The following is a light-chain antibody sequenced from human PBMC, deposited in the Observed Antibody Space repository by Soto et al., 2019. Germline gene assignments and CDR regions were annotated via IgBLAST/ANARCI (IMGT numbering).Light chain of an antibody. V-gene: IGLV1-40*01. Sequence: QAVVTQPPSLSGAPGQRVTISCTGSSSDIGAGSEVHWYQQLPGTAPKLLIFGSTNQPSGVPDRFSGSKSATSASLAITGLQAEDEADYYCQSYDNSLSAYVFGTGTKLTVL. CDR2: GST. J-gene: IGLJ1*01. CDR3: QSYDNSLSAYV. CDR1: SSDIGAGSE.